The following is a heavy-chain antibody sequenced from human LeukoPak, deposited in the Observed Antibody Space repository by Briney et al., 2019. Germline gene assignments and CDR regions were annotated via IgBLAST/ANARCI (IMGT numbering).Heavy chain of an antibody. Sequence: ASVKVSCKASGYTFTSYAMHWVRQAPGQRLEWMGWINAGNGNTKYSQEFQGRVTITRDTSASTAYMELSSLRSEDMAVYYCARGYFWSGNFDYWGQGTLVTVSS. CDR2: INAGNGNT. V-gene: IGHV1-3*03. CDR3: ARGYFWSGNFDY. J-gene: IGHJ4*02. CDR1: GYTFTSYA. D-gene: IGHD3-3*01.